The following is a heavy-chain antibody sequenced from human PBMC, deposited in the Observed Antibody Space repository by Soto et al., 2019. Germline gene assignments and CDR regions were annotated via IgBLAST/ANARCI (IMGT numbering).Heavy chain of an antibody. CDR3: AADYPPNYYYYYGMDV. V-gene: IGHV1-58*01. CDR2: IVVGSGNT. CDR1: RFTFTSSA. J-gene: IGHJ6*02. D-gene: IGHD3-16*02. Sequence: AEQVSCKACRFTFTSSAVQWVRQARGQRLEWIGWIVVGSGNTNYAQKFQERVTITRDMSTSTAYMELSSLRSEDTAVYYCAADYPPNYYYYYGMDVWGQGTTVTVSS.